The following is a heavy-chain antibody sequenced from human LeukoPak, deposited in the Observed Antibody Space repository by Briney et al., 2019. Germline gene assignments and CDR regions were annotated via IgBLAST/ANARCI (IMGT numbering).Heavy chain of an antibody. V-gene: IGHV1-69*13. Sequence: ASVKVSCKASGGTFSSYAISWVRQAPGQGLEWMGGIIPIFGTANYAQKFQGRVTITADESTSTAYMELNSLRSEDTAVYYCARVGSGRTIDYWGQGTLVTVSS. J-gene: IGHJ4*02. D-gene: IGHD2-15*01. CDR1: GGTFSSYA. CDR2: IIPIFGTA. CDR3: ARVGSGRTIDY.